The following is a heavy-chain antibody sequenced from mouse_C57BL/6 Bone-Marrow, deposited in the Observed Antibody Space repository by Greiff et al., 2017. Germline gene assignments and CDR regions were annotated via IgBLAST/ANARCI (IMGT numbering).Heavy chain of an antibody. Sequence: EVQLQQSGPELVKPGASVKISCKASGYSFTGYFMNWVMQSHGKSLEWIGRINPYNGDTFYNQKFKGKATLTVDKSSSTAHMELRSLTSEDSAVYDCARCDGNYPTICWYFDVWGTGTTLTVSS. CDR3: ARCDGNYPTICWYFDV. D-gene: IGHD2-1*01. CDR1: GYSFTGYF. J-gene: IGHJ1*03. V-gene: IGHV1-20*01. CDR2: INPYNGDT.